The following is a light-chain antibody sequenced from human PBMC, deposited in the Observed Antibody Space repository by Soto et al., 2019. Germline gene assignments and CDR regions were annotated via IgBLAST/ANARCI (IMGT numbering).Light chain of an antibody. CDR2: PAS. J-gene: IGKJ2*01. CDR3: QQLRAYPHT. CDR1: QTINNY. V-gene: IGKV1-9*01. Sequence: IQLTQSPSSLSASVGDRVTVTCRASQTINNYLAWFRKKEGKAPEFLIYPASTLQGGVPSRFSGHGFGINFTLTISSLQPEDFATYYCQQLRAYPHTFGQGTKLDIK.